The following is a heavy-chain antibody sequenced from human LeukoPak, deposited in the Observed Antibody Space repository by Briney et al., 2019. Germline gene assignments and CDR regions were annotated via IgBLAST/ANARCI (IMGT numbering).Heavy chain of an antibody. Sequence: AASVKVSCKASGGTFSSYAISWVRQAPGQGLAWMGGIIPIFGTANYAQKFQGRVAITADESTSTAYMELSSLRSEDTAVYYCARDRYDILTGYYKDPMGYWGQGTLVTVSS. J-gene: IGHJ4*02. V-gene: IGHV1-69*13. CDR1: GGTFSSYA. CDR2: IIPIFGTA. D-gene: IGHD3-9*01. CDR3: ARDRYDILTGYYKDPMGY.